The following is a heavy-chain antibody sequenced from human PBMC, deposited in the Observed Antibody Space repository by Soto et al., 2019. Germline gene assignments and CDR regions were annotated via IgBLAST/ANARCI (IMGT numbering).Heavy chain of an antibody. D-gene: IGHD4-4*01. Sequence: QVQLQESGPGLVKPSQTLSLTCTVSGGSISSGDYTWSWIRQPPVKGLEWIGYIYYSGYNYNNPSLKSRVIISVDTFKNLFSLKLSSVTAADTAFYYCARSDNYVPFEYWGQGTLVTVSS. V-gene: IGHV4-30-4*01. CDR1: GGSISSGDYT. CDR2: IYYSGYN. CDR3: ARSDNYVPFEY. J-gene: IGHJ4*02.